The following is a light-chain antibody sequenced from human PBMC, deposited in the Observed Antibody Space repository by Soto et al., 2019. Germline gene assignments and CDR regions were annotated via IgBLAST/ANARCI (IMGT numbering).Light chain of an antibody. CDR2: EVT. J-gene: IGLJ1*01. CDR3: SSYAGDKNV. V-gene: IGLV2-8*01. CDR1: SSDVGAYNY. Sequence: QSALTQPPSASGSPGQSVTFSCTGTSSDVGAYNYVSWYQQHPGKAPKLMIYEVTKRPSGVPDRFSGSKSGNTASLTVSGLQAEDEGDYYCSSYAGDKNVFGTGTKLTVL.